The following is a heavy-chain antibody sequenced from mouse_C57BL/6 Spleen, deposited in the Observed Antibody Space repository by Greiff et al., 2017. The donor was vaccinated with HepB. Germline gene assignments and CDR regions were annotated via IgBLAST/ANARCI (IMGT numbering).Heavy chain of an antibody. CDR3: AREYYGSSYHYFDY. CDR1: GYTFTNYW. CDR2: IYPGGGYT. J-gene: IGHJ2*01. Sequence: QVQLQQSGAELVRPGTSVKMSCTASGYTFTNYWIGWAKQRPGHGLEWIGDIYPGGGYTNYNEKFKGKATLTADKSSSTAYMQFSSLTSEDSAIYYCAREYYGSSYHYFDYWGQGTTLTVSS. D-gene: IGHD1-1*01. V-gene: IGHV1-63*01.